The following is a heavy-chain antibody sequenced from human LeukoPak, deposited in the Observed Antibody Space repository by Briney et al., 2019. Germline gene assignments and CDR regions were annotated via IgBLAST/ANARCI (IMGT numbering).Heavy chain of an antibody. CDR2: INHSGST. Sequence: SETLSLTCAVYGGSFSGYYWSWIRQPPGKGLEWIGEINHSGSTNYNPSLKSRVTISVDTSKNQFSLKLSSVTAADTAVYYCASSKAHYYDTTLDPWGQGTLVTVPS. CDR1: GGSFSGYY. D-gene: IGHD3-22*01. CDR3: ASSKAHYYDTTLDP. J-gene: IGHJ5*02. V-gene: IGHV4-34*01.